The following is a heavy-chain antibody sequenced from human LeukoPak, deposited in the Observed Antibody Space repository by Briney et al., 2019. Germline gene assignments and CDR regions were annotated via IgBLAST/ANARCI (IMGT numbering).Heavy chain of an antibody. V-gene: IGHV4-59*01. Sequence: GSLRLSCAASGFTFSSYSMNWVRQAPGKGLEWIGYIYYSGSTNYNPSLKSRVTISVDTSKNQFSLKLSSVTAADTAVYYCARGLPDSSGYVDWYFDLWGRGTLVTVSS. CDR2: IYYSGST. J-gene: IGHJ2*01. CDR3: ARGLPDSSGYVDWYFDL. D-gene: IGHD3-22*01. CDR1: GFTFSSYS.